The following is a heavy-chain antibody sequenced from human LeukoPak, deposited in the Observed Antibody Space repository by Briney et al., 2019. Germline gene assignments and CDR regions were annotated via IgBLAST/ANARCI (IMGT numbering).Heavy chain of an antibody. J-gene: IGHJ4*02. CDR1: GFTFGEHA. D-gene: IGHD5-24*01. V-gene: IGHV3-49*03. Sequence: GGSLRLSCSTSGFTFGEHAVSWFRQAPGKGLEWVGFIRRNDHGGTTEFAASVKGRFIISRDDSKNIAYLQMNSLKTEDTAMYFCSRQQGDGYYFFDHWGQGTLVTVSS. CDR2: IRRNDHGGTT. CDR3: SRQQGDGYYFFDH.